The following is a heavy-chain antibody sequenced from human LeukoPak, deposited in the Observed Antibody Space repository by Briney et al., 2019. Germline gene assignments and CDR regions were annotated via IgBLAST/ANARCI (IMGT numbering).Heavy chain of an antibody. J-gene: IGHJ5*02. V-gene: IGHV1-2*02. CDR2: INPNSGGT. CDR3: ARHASGYDYENNWFDP. Sequence: ASVKVSCKASGYPFTTYYIHWVRQAPGHGLEWVGWINPNSGGTNYAQKFQGRFTMTRDTSISTAYMELSRLRSDDTAVYYCARHASGYDYENNWFDPWGQGTLVTVSS. CDR1: GYPFTTYY. D-gene: IGHD5-12*01.